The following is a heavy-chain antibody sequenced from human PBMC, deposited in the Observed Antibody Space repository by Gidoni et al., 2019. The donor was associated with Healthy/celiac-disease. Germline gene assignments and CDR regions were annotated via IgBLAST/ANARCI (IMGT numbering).Heavy chain of an antibody. CDR3: ARILGTVTQGTFDY. J-gene: IGHJ4*02. D-gene: IGHD4-17*01. V-gene: IGHV1-69*01. CDR1: GGTFSSYA. Sequence: QVQLVHSGAEVKKPGSSVKVPCKASGGTFSSYALSWVRQAPGQGLEWMGGIIPIFGTANYAQKFQGRVTITADESTSTAYMELSSLRSEDKAVYYCARILGTVTQGTFDYWGQGTLVTVSS. CDR2: IIPIFGTA.